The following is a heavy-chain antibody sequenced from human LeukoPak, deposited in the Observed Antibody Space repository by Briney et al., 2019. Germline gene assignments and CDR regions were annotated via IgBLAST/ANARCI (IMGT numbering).Heavy chain of an antibody. V-gene: IGHV1-46*01. CDR3: ARGGDGYNFFDY. D-gene: IGHD5-24*01. Sequence: ASVKVSCKASGYTFTSYGISWVRQAPGQGLEWMGIINPSGGSTSYAQKFQGRVTMTRDMSTSTVYMELSSLRSEDTAVYYCARGGDGYNFFDYWGQGTLVTVSS. CDR1: GYTFTSYG. J-gene: IGHJ4*02. CDR2: INPSGGST.